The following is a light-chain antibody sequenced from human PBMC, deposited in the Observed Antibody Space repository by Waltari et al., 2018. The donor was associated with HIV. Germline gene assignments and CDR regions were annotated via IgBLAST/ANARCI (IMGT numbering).Light chain of an antibody. CDR3: ATWDDTLSGHVV. V-gene: IGLV1-47*01. CDR1: SSNIGSNY. CDR2: RNN. J-gene: IGLJ2*01. Sequence: QSVLTQPPSASGTPGQRITISCSGSSSNIGSNYVYWYQQLPGTAPKLLIYRNNQRPSGVPDRFSGSKSGTSASLAISVLRSEDEADYYCATWDDTLSGHVVFGGGTKLNVL.